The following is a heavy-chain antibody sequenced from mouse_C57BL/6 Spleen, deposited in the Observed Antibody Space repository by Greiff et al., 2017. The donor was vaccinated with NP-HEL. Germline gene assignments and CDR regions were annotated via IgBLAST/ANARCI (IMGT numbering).Heavy chain of an antibody. CDR1: GYTFTSYW. CDR2: IYPGSGST. Sequence: VQLQQSGAELVKPGASVKMSCKASGYTFTSYWITWVKQRPGQGLEWIGDIYPGSGSTNYNEKFKSKATLTVDTSSSTAYMQLSSLTSEDSAVYYCARSGYYGSSYDEDYFDYWGQGTTLTVSS. J-gene: IGHJ2*01. CDR3: ARSGYYGSSYDEDYFDY. D-gene: IGHD1-1*01. V-gene: IGHV1-55*01.